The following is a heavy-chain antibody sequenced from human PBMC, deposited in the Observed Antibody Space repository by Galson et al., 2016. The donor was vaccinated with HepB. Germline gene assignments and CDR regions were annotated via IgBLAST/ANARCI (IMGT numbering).Heavy chain of an antibody. CDR1: GFTFSGSV. CDR3: IRRHYDGRCSYWDK. CDR2: IRTKVTSYAP. J-gene: IGHJ4*02. D-gene: IGHD3-22*01. Sequence: SLRLSCAASGFTFSGSVMHWVRQASGKGLEWVGRIRTKVTSYAPTYGASVKGRFTISRDDSKNTAYLQMNSLKIEDTAVYYCIRRHYDGRCSYWDKWGQGTLVTVSS. V-gene: IGHV3-73*01.